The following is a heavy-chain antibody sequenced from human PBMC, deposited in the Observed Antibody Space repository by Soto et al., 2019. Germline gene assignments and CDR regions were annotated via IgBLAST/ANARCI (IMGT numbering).Heavy chain of an antibody. D-gene: IGHD5-12*01. CDR2: IYYSGST. V-gene: IGHV4-59*01. Sequence: SETLSLTCTVSGGSISSYYWSWIRQPPGKGLEWIGYIYYSGSTNYNPSLKSRVTISVDTSKNQFSLKLSSVTAADTAVYYCARSSGYDNLSIDYWGQVTLVTVSS. CDR3: ARSSGYDNLSIDY. J-gene: IGHJ4*02. CDR1: GGSISSYY.